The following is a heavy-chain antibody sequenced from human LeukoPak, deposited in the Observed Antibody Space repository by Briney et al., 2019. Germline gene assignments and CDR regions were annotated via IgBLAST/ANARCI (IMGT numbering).Heavy chain of an antibody. V-gene: IGHV1-2*02. D-gene: IGHD2-2*01. CDR1: GYTFTGYY. J-gene: IGHJ5*02. Sequence: ASVKLSCKASGYTFTGYYMHWVRQAPGQGLEWMGWINPNSGGTNYAQKFQGGVTMTRDTSISTAYMELSRLRSDDTAVHYCARDHCSSTSCSNWFDPWGQGTLVTVSS. CDR2: INPNSGGT. CDR3: ARDHCSSTSCSNWFDP.